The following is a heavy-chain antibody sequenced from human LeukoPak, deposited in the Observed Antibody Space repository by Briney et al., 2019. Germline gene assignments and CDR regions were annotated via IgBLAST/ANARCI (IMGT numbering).Heavy chain of an antibody. J-gene: IGHJ5*02. CDR1: GASISSITYS. CDR2: SYYSGST. D-gene: IGHD1-26*01. CDR3: AWRHSGSYYGKRWFDP. V-gene: IGHV4-39*01. Sequence: SETLSLTCTVSGASISSITYSWGWIRQPPGKGLEWIGSSYYSGSTDYNPSLKSRVSIFVDTSKNQLSLSLSSVAAADAAVYYCAWRHSGSYYGKRWFDPWGQGTLVTVSS.